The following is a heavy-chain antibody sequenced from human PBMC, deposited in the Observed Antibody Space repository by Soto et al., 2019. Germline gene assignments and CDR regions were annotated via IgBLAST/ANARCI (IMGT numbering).Heavy chain of an antibody. CDR2: ISYDGSNK. D-gene: IGHD5-18*01. CDR1: GFTFSSYG. CDR3: AKQKIGYSYGPMDV. J-gene: IGHJ6*02. V-gene: IGHV3-30*18. Sequence: QVQLVESGGGVVQPGRSLRLSCAASGFTFSSYGMHWVRQAPGKGLEWAAVISYDGSNKYYADSVKGRFTIPRDNSKNTQYLQMNSLRAEDTAVYYCAKQKIGYSYGPMDVWGQGTTVTVSS.